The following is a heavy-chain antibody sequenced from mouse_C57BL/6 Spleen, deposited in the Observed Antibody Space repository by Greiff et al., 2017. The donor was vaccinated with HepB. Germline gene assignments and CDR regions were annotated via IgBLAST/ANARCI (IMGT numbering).Heavy chain of an antibody. V-gene: IGHV1-81*01. CDR2: IYPRSGNT. J-gene: IGHJ4*01. D-gene: IGHD2-4*01. CDR3: ARSGDYDGFAAMHY. Sequence: QVQLQQSGAELARPGASVKLSCKASGYTFTSYGISWVKQRTGQGLEWIGEIYPRSGNTYYNEKFKGKATLTADKSSSTAYMELRSLTSEDSAVYFCARSGDYDGFAAMHYWGQGTSVTVSS. CDR1: GYTFTSYG.